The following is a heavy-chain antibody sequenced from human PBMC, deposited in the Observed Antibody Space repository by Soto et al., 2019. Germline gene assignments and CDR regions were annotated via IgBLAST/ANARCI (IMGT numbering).Heavy chain of an antibody. D-gene: IGHD2-2*01. CDR3: VKDPAPLVVPFDS. Sequence: GGSLRLSCAASGFTFSNYGMDWVRQAPGKGLEWVAVISYDGTNEYYADSVKGRFTISRDNSKDTLYLQMNSLSPHDTAVYFCVKDPAPLVVPFDSWGQGTLVTVSS. J-gene: IGHJ4*02. CDR2: ISYDGTNE. V-gene: IGHV3-30*18. CDR1: GFTFSNYG.